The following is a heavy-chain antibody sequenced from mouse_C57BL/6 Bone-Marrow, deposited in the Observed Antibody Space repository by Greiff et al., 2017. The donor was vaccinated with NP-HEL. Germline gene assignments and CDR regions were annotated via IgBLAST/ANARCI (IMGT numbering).Heavy chain of an antibody. J-gene: IGHJ1*03. CDR1: GYTFTSYG. D-gene: IGHD1-1*01. CDR3: ARTNTTVVARYFDV. V-gene: IGHV1-81*01. Sequence: QVQLQQSGAELARPGASVKLSCKASGYTFTSYGISWVKQRTGQGLEWIGEIYPRSGNTYYNETFKGKATLTADKSSSTAYMELRSLTSEDAAVYFCARTNTTVVARYFDVWGTGTTVTVSS. CDR2: IYPRSGNT.